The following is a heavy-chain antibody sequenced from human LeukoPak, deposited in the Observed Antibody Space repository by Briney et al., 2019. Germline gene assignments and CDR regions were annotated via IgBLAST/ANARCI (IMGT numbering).Heavy chain of an antibody. J-gene: IGHJ6*02. CDR2: IYYSGST. CDR1: GGSISSGDYY. D-gene: IGHD5-18*01. Sequence: PSQTLFLTCTVSGGSISSGDYYWSWIRQPPGKGLEWIGYIYYSGSTYYNPSLKSRVTISVDTSKNQFSLKLSSVTAADTAVYYCARDKVDTAMADYYYYGMDVWGQGTTVTVSS. V-gene: IGHV4-30-4*01. CDR3: ARDKVDTAMADYYYYGMDV.